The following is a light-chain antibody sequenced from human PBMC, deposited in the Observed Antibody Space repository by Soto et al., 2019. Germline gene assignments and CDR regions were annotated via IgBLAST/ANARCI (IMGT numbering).Light chain of an antibody. J-gene: IGKJ1*01. CDR1: QSVSSTY. CDR3: QQYSSSAWT. CDR2: GAS. Sequence: VLTQSPGTLSLSPGERATLSCRASQSVSSTYLAWYQQKPGQAPRLLIYGASSRATGIPDRFSGSGSGTDFTLTISRLEPEDFAVYYFQQYSSSAWTFGQGTKVEIK. V-gene: IGKV3-20*01.